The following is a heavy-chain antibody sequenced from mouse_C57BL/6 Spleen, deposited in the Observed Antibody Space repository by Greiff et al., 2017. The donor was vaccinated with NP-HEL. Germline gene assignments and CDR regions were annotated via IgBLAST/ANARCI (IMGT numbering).Heavy chain of an antibody. V-gene: IGHV3-6*01. CDR1: GYSITSGYY. J-gene: IGHJ3*01. CDR3: ARGELAY. CDR2: ISYDGSN. Sequence: EVQLVESGPGLVKPSQSLSLTCSVTGYSITSGYYWNWIRQFPGNKLEWMGYISYDGSNNYNPSLKNRISITRDTSKNQFFLKLNSVTTEDTATYYCARGELAYWGQGTLVTVSA.